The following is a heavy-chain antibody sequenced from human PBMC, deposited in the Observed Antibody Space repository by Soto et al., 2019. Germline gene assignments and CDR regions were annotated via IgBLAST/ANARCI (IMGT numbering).Heavy chain of an antibody. CDR1: GGAISSSSYY. V-gene: IGHV4-39*01. CDR3: ARHPRRAVAGTGRNWFDP. Sequence: SETLSHTCTVCGGAISSSSYYWGWIRQPPGKGLEWIGSIYYSGSTYYNPSLKSRVTISVDTSKNQFSLKLSSVTAADTAVYYCARHPRRAVAGTGRNWFDPWGQGTLVTVSS. J-gene: IGHJ5*02. CDR2: IYYSGST. D-gene: IGHD6-19*01.